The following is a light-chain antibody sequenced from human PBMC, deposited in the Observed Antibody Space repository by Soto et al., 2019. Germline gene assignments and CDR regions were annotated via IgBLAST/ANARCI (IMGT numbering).Light chain of an antibody. Sequence: EIVLTQSPATLSLSPGERATLSCRASQSVSSYLAWYQQKPGQAPRLLIYDASNRATGIPARFSGSGSETDFTLTISSLEPEDCAVYYCQQRINWPPFTFGPGNKMDIK. CDR2: DAS. V-gene: IGKV3-11*01. CDR1: QSVSSY. CDR3: QQRINWPPFT. J-gene: IGKJ3*01.